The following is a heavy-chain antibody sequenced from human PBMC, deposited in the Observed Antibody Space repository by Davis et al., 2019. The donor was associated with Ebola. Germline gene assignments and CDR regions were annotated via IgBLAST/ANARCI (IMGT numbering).Heavy chain of an antibody. CDR2: IIPIFGTT. CDR3: TRGRDCTNGVCYKAHWFDS. J-gene: IGHJ5*01. D-gene: IGHD2-8*01. V-gene: IGHV1-69*13. Sequence: SVKVSCKASGGTFSNYDISWVRQAPGRGLEWMGGIIPIFGTTKYAQKFQGRVTITADESTRTAYMELSSLRSDDTAVYYCTRGRDCTNGVCYKAHWFDSWGLGTLVTVSS. CDR1: GGTFSNYD.